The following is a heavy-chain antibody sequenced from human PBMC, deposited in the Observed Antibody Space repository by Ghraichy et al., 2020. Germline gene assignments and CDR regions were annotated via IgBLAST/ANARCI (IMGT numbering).Heavy chain of an antibody. CDR1: RGSISGYY. V-gene: IGHV4-59*01. J-gene: IGHJ4*02. CDR2: IYYTGSA. D-gene: IGHD2-15*01. CDR3: ARGGGRGAIWYLDC. Sequence: SETLSLTCTVSRGSISGYYWSWIRQPPGKGLEWIGYIYYTGSADYNPSLKSRVTISVDTSKNQFSLKLNSVTAADTAVYYCARGGGRGAIWYLDCWGQGTLFTVSS.